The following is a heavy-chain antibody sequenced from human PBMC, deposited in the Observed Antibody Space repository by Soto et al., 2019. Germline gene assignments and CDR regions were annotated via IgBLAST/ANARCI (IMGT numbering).Heavy chain of an antibody. D-gene: IGHD4-4*01. Sequence: QVQLQQWGAGLLKPSETLSLTCAVYGGSFSGYYWSWSRQPPGKGLEWIGEINHSGSTNYNPSLKSRVTISVDTSKNQFSLKLSSVTAADTAVYYCAGGAGIYSNPPRYWGQGTLVTVSS. J-gene: IGHJ4*02. CDR1: GGSFSGYY. CDR2: INHSGST. CDR3: AGGAGIYSNPPRY. V-gene: IGHV4-34*01.